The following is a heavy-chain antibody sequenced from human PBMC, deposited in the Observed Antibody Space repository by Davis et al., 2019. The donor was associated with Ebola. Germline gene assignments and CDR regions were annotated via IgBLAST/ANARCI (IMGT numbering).Heavy chain of an antibody. CDR1: GFTFSTYA. Sequence: PGGSLRLSCAASGFTFSTYAMTWVRQAPGKGLEWVSRISGSGGDPHYADSVKGRFTISRDNSKNTLYLQMNSLRAEDTAVYHCTTRTAVTDVHAFDVWGQGTMVAVSP. V-gene: IGHV3-23*01. CDR3: TTRTAVTDVHAFDV. CDR2: ISGSGGDP. D-gene: IGHD6-19*01. J-gene: IGHJ3*01.